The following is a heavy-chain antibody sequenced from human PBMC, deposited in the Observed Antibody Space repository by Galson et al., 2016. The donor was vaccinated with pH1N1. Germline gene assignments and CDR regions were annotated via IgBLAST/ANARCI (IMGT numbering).Heavy chain of an antibody. J-gene: IGHJ2*01. CDR1: GGTFGSYG. Sequence: SVKVSCKASGGTFGSYGINWVRQAPGQGLEWMGGIIPIFNTTKYAQNFQGRVTITADESTTTAYMELTSLRSDDTATYFCAREDYYDTDLSDWYFDLWGRGTLLTVSS. V-gene: IGHV1-69*13. CDR2: IIPIFNTT. D-gene: IGHD3-22*01. CDR3: AREDYYDTDLSDWYFDL.